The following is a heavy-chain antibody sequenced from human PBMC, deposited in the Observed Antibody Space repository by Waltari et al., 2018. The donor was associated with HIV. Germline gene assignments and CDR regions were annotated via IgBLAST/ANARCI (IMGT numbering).Heavy chain of an antibody. CDR3: ARDLSGYSDY. D-gene: IGHD3-3*01. CDR2: IDEYGGIT. CDR1: GFTFSTYW. Sequence: EWLLVQSGGGLVQPGGSLTLSCAASGFTFSTYWMHWVRQAPGKGLVWVSRIDEYGGITNYADSVEGRFTISRDNAKNTLYLQMNNLRAEDTATYYCARDLSGYSDYWGQGTLVTVSS. J-gene: IGHJ4*02. V-gene: IGHV3-74*01.